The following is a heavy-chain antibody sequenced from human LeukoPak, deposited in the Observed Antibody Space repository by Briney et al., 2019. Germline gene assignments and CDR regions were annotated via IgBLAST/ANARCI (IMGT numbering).Heavy chain of an antibody. V-gene: IGHV1-46*01. D-gene: IGHD2-8*01. J-gene: IGHJ4*02. CDR2: INPSGGST. CDR1: GYTFTSYY. CDR3: ARESNGYFDY. Sequence: ASVKVSCKASGYTFTSYYMHWVRQAPGQGLEWMGIINPSGGSTSYAQKFQGRVTITRDTSASTAYMELSSLRSVDTAIYYCARESNGYFDYWGQGTLVTVSS.